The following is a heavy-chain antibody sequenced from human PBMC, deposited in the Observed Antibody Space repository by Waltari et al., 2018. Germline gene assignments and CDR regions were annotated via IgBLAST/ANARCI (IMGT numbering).Heavy chain of an antibody. Sequence: EVQLVESGGGLVQPGGSLRLSCAASGFTFSSYSMNWVRQAPGKGLGWVSYISSSSSIIYYADSVKGRFTISRDNAKNSLYLQMNSLRAEDTAVYYCARGSSGYNQYWGQGTLVTVSS. CDR3: ARGSSGYNQY. V-gene: IGHV3-48*04. CDR1: GFTFSSYS. J-gene: IGHJ4*02. CDR2: ISSSSSII. D-gene: IGHD5-12*01.